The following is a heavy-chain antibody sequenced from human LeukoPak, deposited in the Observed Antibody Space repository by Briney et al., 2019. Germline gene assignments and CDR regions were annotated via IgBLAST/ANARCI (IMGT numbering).Heavy chain of an antibody. CDR2: VNYSGNT. Sequence: PSETLSLTCTVSGASISSYYCSWNRQPTGGGLEWIAYVNYSGNTNYNHSLKSRDTISIDTSENQFSLKLTSVTAADTAVYYGACCRAILDSSVFGYWGQGTLVTVSS. CDR3: ACCRAILDSSVFGY. J-gene: IGHJ4*02. V-gene: IGHV4-59*13. D-gene: IGHD2-2*02. CDR1: GASISSYY.